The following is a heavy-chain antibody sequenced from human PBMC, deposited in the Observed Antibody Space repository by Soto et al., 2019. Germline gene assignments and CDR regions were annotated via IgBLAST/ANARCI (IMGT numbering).Heavy chain of an antibody. CDR1: GYTFTSYA. CDR2: INAGNGNT. CDR3: AICTGYSRGCHLDY. Sequence: ASVKVSCKASGYTFTSYAMHWVRQAPGQRLEWMGWINAGNGNTKYSQMFQGRVTITRDTSASTAYMELSSLRSEDTAVYYCAICTGYSRGCHLDYWGQGTLVTVSS. D-gene: IGHD6-19*01. J-gene: IGHJ4*02. V-gene: IGHV1-3*01.